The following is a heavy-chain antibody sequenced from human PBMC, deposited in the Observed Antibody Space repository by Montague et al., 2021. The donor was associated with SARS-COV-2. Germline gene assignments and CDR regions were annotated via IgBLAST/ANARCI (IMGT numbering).Heavy chain of an antibody. J-gene: IGHJ4*02. V-gene: IGHV4-34*01. CDR2: INDSGST. D-gene: IGHD3-22*01. CDR1: GGSFSGYY. CDR3: ARVAGGYYHDSSAYFDY. Sequence: SETLSLTCAVYGGSFSGYYWSWIRQPPGKGLEWIGEINDSGSTYYNPSLKSRVTISVDTSKNQFSLKLSSLTAADTAVYYCARVAGGYYHDSSAYFDYWGQGSLVTVSS.